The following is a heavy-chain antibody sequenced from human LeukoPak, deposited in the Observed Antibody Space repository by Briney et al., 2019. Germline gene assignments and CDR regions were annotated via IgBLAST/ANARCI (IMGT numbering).Heavy chain of an antibody. CDR1: GFSISSYA. D-gene: IGHD6-13*01. J-gene: IGHJ4*02. Sequence: PGGSLRLSCAASGFSISSYAMCWVRQAPGKGLGWVSAISGSGGSTYYADSVKGRFTISRDNSKNTLYLQMNSLRAEDTAVYYCAKGSSWYPGYFDYWGQGTLVTVSS. CDR3: AKGSSWYPGYFDY. V-gene: IGHV3-23*01. CDR2: ISGSGGST.